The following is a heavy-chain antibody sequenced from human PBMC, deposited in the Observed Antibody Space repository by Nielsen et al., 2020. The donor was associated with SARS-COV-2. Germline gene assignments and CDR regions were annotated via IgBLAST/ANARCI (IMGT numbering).Heavy chain of an antibody. CDR2: ISYDGSNK. CDR3: ATYSTPFDY. CDR1: GFTFSSYA. D-gene: IGHD5-18*01. Sequence: GGSLRLSCAASGFTFSSYAMHWVRQAPGKGLEWVAVISYDGSNKYYADSVKGRFTICRDNSKNTLYLQMNSLRAEDTAVYYCATYSTPFDYWGQETLVTVSS. V-gene: IGHV3-30-3*01. J-gene: IGHJ4*02.